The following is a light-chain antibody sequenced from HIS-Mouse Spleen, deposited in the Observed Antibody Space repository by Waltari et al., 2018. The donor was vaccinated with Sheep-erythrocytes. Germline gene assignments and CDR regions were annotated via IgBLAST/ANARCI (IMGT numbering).Light chain of an antibody. CDR3: CSYAGSYNHV. CDR1: SSDVGGYNY. CDR2: DVS. V-gene: IGLV2-11*01. Sequence: QSALTQPRSVSGSPGQSVTISCTGTSSDVGGYNYVSWYQQHPGKAPKLMIYDVSKRPSGVPGRFSGSTSGNTASLTISGLQAEDEADYFCCSYAGSYNHVFATGTKVTVL. J-gene: IGLJ1*01.